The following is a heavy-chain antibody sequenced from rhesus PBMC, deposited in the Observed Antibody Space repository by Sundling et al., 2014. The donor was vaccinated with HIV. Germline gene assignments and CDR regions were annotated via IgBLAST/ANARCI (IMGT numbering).Heavy chain of an antibody. CDR3: ARDPPGEYFFDY. CDR2: IYGSGRST. D-gene: IGHD1-44*02. CDR1: GGSISTNY. Sequence: QLQLQESGPGLVKPSETLSVTCAVSGGSISTNYWSWIRQAPGKGLEWVGYIYGSGRSTNYNPSLKSRVTISKDTSKNHFSLRLISVTAADTAVYYCARDPPGEYFFDYWGQGVLVTVSS. J-gene: IGHJ4*01. V-gene: IGHV4-169*02.